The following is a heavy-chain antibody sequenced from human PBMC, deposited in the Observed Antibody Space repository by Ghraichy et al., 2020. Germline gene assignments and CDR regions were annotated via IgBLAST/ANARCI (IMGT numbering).Heavy chain of an antibody. CDR2: TYYRSKWYN. J-gene: IGHJ4*02. D-gene: IGHD5-24*01. V-gene: IGHV6-1*01. Sequence: SQTLSLTCAISGDSVSSNSAAWNWIRQSPSRGLEWLGRTYYRSKWYNDFAVSVKSRITINPDTSKNQFSLQLNSVTPEDTAVYYCARERGRGWLQFFNGGYDYWGQGTLVTVSS. CDR1: GDSVSSNSAA. CDR3: ARERGRGWLQFFNGGYDY.